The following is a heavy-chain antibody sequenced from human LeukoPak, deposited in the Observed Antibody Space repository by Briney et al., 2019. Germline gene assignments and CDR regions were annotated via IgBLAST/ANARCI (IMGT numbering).Heavy chain of an antibody. J-gene: IGHJ4*02. Sequence: GGSLRLSCAASGFTFSTSWMTWVRQTPGKGLEWVANIKEDGTEKNYVDSVKGRFTISRNNTNNSLYLQMNGLRTEDTALYYCARTYGSGSSYRHFDSWGQGTLVTVSS. D-gene: IGHD3-10*01. CDR2: IKEDGTEK. CDR3: ARTYGSGSSYRHFDS. CDR1: GFTFSTSW. V-gene: IGHV3-7*01.